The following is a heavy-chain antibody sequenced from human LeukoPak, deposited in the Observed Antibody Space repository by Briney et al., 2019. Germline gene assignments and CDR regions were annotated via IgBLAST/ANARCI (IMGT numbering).Heavy chain of an antibody. CDR2: IYSSGGT. Sequence: SETLSLTCSVSGGSISNYYWSWIRQPAGKGLEWIGRIYSSGGTDYTPSLKSRVTMSVDTSKNQFSLKLRSVTAADTAVYYCARGIAAASERAFDIWGQGTMVTVSS. D-gene: IGHD6-13*01. V-gene: IGHV4-4*07. J-gene: IGHJ3*02. CDR3: ARGIAAASERAFDI. CDR1: GGSISNYY.